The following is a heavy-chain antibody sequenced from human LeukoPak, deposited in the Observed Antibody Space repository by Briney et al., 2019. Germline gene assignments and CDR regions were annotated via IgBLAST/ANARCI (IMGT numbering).Heavy chain of an antibody. Sequence: PSETLSLTCTVSGGSISTYYWSWIRQPPGKGLEWIGYIYNSGSTNYNPFLQSRVTISVDTSKNQFSLRLTSVTAADTAVYYCAKAVAAAGRFGFDPWGQGTLVTVSS. J-gene: IGHJ5*02. V-gene: IGHV4-59*01. D-gene: IGHD6-13*01. CDR1: GGSISTYY. CDR3: AKAVAAAGRFGFDP. CDR2: IYNSGST.